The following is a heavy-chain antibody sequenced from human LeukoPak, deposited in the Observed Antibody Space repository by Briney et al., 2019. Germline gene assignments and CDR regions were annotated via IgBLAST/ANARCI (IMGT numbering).Heavy chain of an antibody. Sequence: GRSLRLSCAASGFTFDGYAMHWVRHAPGKGLEWVSGISWNSGSIGYADSVKGRFTISRDNAKNSLYLQMNSLRAEDTALYYCAKDISDYYDSSGYYVYWGQGTLVTVSS. J-gene: IGHJ4*02. CDR1: GFTFDGYA. CDR2: ISWNSGSI. V-gene: IGHV3-9*01. D-gene: IGHD3-22*01. CDR3: AKDISDYYDSSGYYVY.